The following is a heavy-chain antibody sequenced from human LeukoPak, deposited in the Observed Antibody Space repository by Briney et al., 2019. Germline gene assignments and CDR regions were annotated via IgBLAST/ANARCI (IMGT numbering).Heavy chain of an antibody. CDR3: ARARLGYSGYDSVPDFDY. Sequence: ASVKVFYKASGYTFTSYDTNWVRQATGQGLEWMGWMNPNSGNTGYAQKFQGRVTMTRNTSISTAYMELSSLRSEDTAVYYWARARLGYSGYDSVPDFDYWGQGTLVTVS. CDR1: GYTFTSYD. J-gene: IGHJ4*02. V-gene: IGHV1-8*01. CDR2: MNPNSGNT. D-gene: IGHD5-12*01.